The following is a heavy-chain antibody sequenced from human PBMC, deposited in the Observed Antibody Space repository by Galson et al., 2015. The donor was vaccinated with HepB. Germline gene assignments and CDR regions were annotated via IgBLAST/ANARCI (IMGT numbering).Heavy chain of an antibody. D-gene: IGHD3-10*01. J-gene: IGHJ4*02. V-gene: IGHV1-3*01. CDR1: GYTFTSYA. CDR3: ARLVVRGVYFDY. CDR2: INAGNGNT. Sequence: SVKVSCKASGYTFTSYAMHWVRQAPGQRLEWMGWINAGNGNTKYSQEFQGRVTITRDTSASTAYMGLSSLRSEDTAVYYCARLVVRGVYFDYWGPGTLVTVSS.